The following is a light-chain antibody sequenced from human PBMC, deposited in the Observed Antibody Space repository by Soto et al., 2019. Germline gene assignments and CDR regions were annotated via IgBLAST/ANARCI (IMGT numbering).Light chain of an antibody. J-gene: IGLJ1*01. CDR1: SSNIGSNY. CDR3: AAWDVSLSGYV. CDR2: RNN. V-gene: IGLV1-47*01. Sequence: QSVLTQPPSASGTPGQRVTISCSGSSSNIGSNYVFWCHQLPGTAPKLLIYRNNQRPSGVPDRFSGSKSGTSASLSLSGLQSEDEADYYCAAWDVSLSGYVFGTGTKLTVL.